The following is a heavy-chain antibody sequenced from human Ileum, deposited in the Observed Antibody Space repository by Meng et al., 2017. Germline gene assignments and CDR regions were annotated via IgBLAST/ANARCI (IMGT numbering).Heavy chain of an antibody. CDR2: IHYSGST. D-gene: IGHD1-26*01. CDR1: GDSFTDYY. CDR3: ARRIRGGSYLG. V-gene: IGHV4-34*01. J-gene: IGHJ4*02. Sequence: QLQLMQWGAGMLKHSETLSITCNVYGDSFTDYYWNWIRQPPGKGLEWIGKIHYSGSTNYNPSLESRVTISEDTSQKQFSLRLSSVTAADTAVYYCARRIRGGSYLGWGQGTLVTVSS.